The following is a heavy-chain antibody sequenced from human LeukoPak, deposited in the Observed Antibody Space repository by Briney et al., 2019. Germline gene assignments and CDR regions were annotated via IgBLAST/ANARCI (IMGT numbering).Heavy chain of an antibody. D-gene: IGHD5-24*01. V-gene: IGHV4-59*01. CDR2: IYYSGST. J-gene: IGHJ2*01. CDR1: GDSISNYY. CDR3: ATARRDGYNLDWYFDL. Sequence: PSETLSLTCTVSGDSISNYYWSWIRQPPGKGLAWIGYIYYSGSTDYNPSLKSRVTISVDTSKNSVSLKLNSVTAADTAVYYCATARRDGYNLDWYFDLWGRDTLVTVSS.